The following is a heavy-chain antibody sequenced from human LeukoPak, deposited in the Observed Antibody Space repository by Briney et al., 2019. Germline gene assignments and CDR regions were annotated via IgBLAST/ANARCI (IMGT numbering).Heavy chain of an antibody. CDR3: ATGITEMIMAPGY. J-gene: IGHJ4*02. CDR2: ISYDGSNK. V-gene: IGHV3-30*14. Sequence: GRSLRLSCAASGFTFSSYAMHWVRQAPGKGLEWVAVISYDGSNKYYADSVKGRFTISRDSSKNTLYLQMNSLRVEDTAVYYCATGITEMIMAPGYWGQGTLVTVSS. CDR1: GFTFSSYA. D-gene: IGHD2-8*01.